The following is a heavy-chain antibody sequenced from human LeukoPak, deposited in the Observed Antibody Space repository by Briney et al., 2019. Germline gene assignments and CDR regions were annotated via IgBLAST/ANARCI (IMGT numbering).Heavy chain of an antibody. CDR1: GYTFTGYY. J-gene: IGHJ4*02. V-gene: IGHV1-2*02. Sequence: ASVKVSCKASGYTFTGYYMHWVRQAPGQGLEWMGWINPNSGGTNYAQKFQGRVTMTRDTSISTAYMELSRLRSDDTAVYYCARARDYGDYEGMDYWGQGILVTVSS. D-gene: IGHD4-17*01. CDR2: INPNSGGT. CDR3: ARARDYGDYEGMDY.